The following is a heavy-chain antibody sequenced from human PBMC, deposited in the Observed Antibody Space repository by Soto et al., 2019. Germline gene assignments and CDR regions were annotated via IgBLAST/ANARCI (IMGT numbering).Heavy chain of an antibody. CDR3: ARDQGGYYGSGSFDY. J-gene: IGHJ4*02. D-gene: IGHD3-10*01. Sequence: SETLSLTCTVSGGSISSYYWSWIRQPPGKGLEWIGYIYYSGSTNYNPSLKSRVTISVDTSKNQFSLKLSSVTAADTAVYYCARDQGGYYGSGSFDYWGQGTLVTVSS. CDR2: IYYSGST. CDR1: GGSISSYY. V-gene: IGHV4-59*12.